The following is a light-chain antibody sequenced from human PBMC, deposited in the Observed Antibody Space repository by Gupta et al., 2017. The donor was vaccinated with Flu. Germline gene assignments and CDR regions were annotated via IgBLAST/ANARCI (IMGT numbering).Light chain of an antibody. V-gene: IGKV3-20*01. Sequence: DIVLTQSPGTLSLSPGERATLSCRASQSVSNYLAWYQQKPGQAPRLLIYGASSRATGIPDRFSGSGSGTDFTLTITRLEPEDFAVYSCQQYFSSPPLTFGGGTKVEIE. CDR1: QSVSNY. CDR3: QQYFSSPPLT. CDR2: GAS. J-gene: IGKJ4*01.